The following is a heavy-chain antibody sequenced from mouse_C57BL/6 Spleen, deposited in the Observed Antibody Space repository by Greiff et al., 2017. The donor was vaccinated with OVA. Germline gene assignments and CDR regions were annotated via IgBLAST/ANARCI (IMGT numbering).Heavy chain of an antibody. CDR1: GFTFSSYG. CDR3: ARNHYYSSSPYAMDY. J-gene: IGHJ4*01. D-gene: IGHD1-1*01. Sequence: EVQLVESGGDLVKPGGSLKLSCAASGFTFSSYGMSWVRQTPDKRLEWVATISSGGSYTYYPDSVKGRITISRDNAKNTLYLQMSSLKSEDTAMYYCARNHYYSSSPYAMDYWGQGTSVTVSS. CDR2: ISSGGSYT. V-gene: IGHV5-6*01.